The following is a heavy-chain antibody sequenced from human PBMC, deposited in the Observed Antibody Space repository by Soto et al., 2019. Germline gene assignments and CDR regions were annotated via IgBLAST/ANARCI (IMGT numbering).Heavy chain of an antibody. D-gene: IGHD2-15*01. CDR2: ISGSGGST. CDR1: GFTFSSYA. CDR3: AKGGLVVDAVDI. V-gene: IGHV3-23*01. Sequence: EVQLLESGGGLVQPGGSLRLSCAASGFTFSSYAMSWVRQAPGKGLEWVSAISGSGGSTYYADSVKGRFTISRDDSKNTLYLQMNSVRAEDTAVYYCAKGGLVVDAVDIWGQGTMVTVSS. J-gene: IGHJ3*02.